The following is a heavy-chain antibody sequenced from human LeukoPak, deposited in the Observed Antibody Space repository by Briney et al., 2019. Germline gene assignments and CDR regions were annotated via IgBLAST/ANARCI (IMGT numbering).Heavy chain of an antibody. J-gene: IGHJ4*02. CDR1: GGSISSHY. CDR3: ASGRWAQLPLY. D-gene: IGHD5-18*01. CDR2: IYYSGST. Sequence: SETLSLTCTVSGGSISSHYWSWIRQPPGKGLEWIGYIYYSGSTNYNPSLKSRVTISVDTSKNQFSLKLSSVTAADTAVYFCASGRWAQLPLYWGQGALVTVSS. V-gene: IGHV4-59*11.